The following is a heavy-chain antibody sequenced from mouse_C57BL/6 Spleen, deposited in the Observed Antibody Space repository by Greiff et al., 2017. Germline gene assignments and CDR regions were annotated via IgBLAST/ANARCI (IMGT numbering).Heavy chain of an antibody. CDR2: INYYGSST. CDR3: ARDYDYYFDY. J-gene: IGHJ2*01. D-gene: IGHD2-4*01. CDR1: GFTFSDYC. Sequence: EVNVVESEGGLVQPGSSMKLSCTASGFTFSDYCMAWVRQVPEKGLEWVANINYYGSSTYYLDSLKGRFTISRDNAKNILYLQMSSLKSEDTATYYSARDYDYYFDYWGQGTTLTVSS. V-gene: IGHV5-16*01.